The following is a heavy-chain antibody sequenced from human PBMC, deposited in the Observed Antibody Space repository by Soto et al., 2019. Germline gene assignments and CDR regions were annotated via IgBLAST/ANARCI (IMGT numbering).Heavy chain of an antibody. CDR1: GYTFTSYG. V-gene: IGHV1-18*01. J-gene: IGHJ4*02. Sequence: ASVKVSCKASGYTFTSYGISWVRQAPGQGLEWMGWISAYNGNTNYAQKLQGRVTMTTDTSTSTAYMELRSLRSDDTAVYYCASGVGYYYDSSGYYSPPTTHFVSRFDYWDQGTLVIVSS. CDR3: ASGVGYYYDSSGYYSPPTTHFVSRFDY. CDR2: ISAYNGNT. D-gene: IGHD3-22*01.